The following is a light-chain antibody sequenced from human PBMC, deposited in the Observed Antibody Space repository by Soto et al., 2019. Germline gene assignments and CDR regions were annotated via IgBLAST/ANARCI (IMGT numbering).Light chain of an antibody. CDR3: GGWDDSLSGPV. J-gene: IGLJ2*01. V-gene: IGLV1-47*01. Sequence: QSVLTQPPSASGTPGQRVNISCSGSSSNIGSDYVYWYRQFPGTATKLLIQRNNQRPSGVPARFSGSTSGTSASLAISGLRSEDEADYYCGGWDDSLSGPVFGGGTKLTVL. CDR2: RNN. CDR1: SSNIGSDY.